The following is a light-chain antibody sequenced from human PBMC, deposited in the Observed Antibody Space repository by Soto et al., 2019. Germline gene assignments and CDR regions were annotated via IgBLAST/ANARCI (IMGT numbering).Light chain of an antibody. CDR2: SIS. CDR3: QQYNNWPPWT. CDR1: QTVSSN. Sequence: EIMMAQSPSSLSMSPGGSSPLSWRSSQTVSSNLAWYQQRPGRAPRLLIYSISTRATGVPARFSGSGSGTEFTLTISSLQSEDFAVYYCQQYNNWPPWTLGQGTKVDI. V-gene: IGKV3-15*01. J-gene: IGKJ1*01.